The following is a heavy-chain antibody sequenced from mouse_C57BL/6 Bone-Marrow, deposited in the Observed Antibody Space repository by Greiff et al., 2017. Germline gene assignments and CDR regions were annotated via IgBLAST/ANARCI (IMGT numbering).Heavy chain of an antibody. CDR1: GFTFSSYA. V-gene: IGHV5-4*01. D-gene: IGHD1-1*01. Sequence: VQLKESGGGLVKPGGSLKLSCAASGFTFSSYAMSWVRQTPEKRLEWVATISDGGSYTYYPDNVKGRFTISRDNAKNNLYLQMSHLKSEDTAMYYCARGDYGSSYYFDYWGQGTTLTVSS. CDR2: ISDGGSYT. CDR3: ARGDYGSSYYFDY. J-gene: IGHJ2*01.